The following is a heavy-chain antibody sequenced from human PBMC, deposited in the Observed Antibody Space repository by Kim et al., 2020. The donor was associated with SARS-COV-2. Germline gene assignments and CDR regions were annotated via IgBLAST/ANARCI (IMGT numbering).Heavy chain of an antibody. D-gene: IGHD3-3*01. Sequence: ASVKVSCKASGYTFSTYAIHWVRQAPGQRLEWMGWINAGSGHTDYLQKFQGRVTITRDTSAKTVFMEMSRLRFEDTAVYYCTRAVTIIGKIPNWFDPWGQGTLVTVSS. CDR1: GYTFSTYA. CDR2: INAGSGHT. J-gene: IGHJ5*02. V-gene: IGHV1-3*01. CDR3: TRAVTIIGKIPNWFDP.